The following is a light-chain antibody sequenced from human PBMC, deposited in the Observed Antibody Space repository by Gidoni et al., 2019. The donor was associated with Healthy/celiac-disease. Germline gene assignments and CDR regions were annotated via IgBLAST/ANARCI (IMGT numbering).Light chain of an antibody. J-gene: IGKJ3*01. CDR1: QSVSSY. Sequence: EIVLTQSPATLSLSPGERATLSCRASQSVSSYLAWYQQKPGQAPRLLIYDASNRATGIPARFSGSGSGTDFTPTISSLEPEDFAVYYCQQRSNWPLTFGPXTKVDIK. V-gene: IGKV3-11*01. CDR2: DAS. CDR3: QQRSNWPLT.